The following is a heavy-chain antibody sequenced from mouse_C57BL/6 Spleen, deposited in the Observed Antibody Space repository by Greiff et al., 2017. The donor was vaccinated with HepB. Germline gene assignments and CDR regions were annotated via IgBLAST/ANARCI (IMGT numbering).Heavy chain of an antibody. J-gene: IGHJ3*01. CDR2: ISYDGSN. D-gene: IGHD2-3*01. CDR3: ARGPYDGYFLFAY. Sequence: EVKLMESGPGLVKPSQSLSLTCSVTGYSITSGYYWNWIRQFPGNKLEWMGYISYDGSNNYNPSLKNRISITRDTSKNQFFLKLNSVTTEDTATYYCARGPYDGYFLFAYWGQGTLVTVSA. CDR1: GYSITSGYY. V-gene: IGHV3-6*01.